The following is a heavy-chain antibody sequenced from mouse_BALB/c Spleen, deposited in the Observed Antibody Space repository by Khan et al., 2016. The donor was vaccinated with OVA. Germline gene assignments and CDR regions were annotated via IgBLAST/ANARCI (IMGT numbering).Heavy chain of an antibody. D-gene: IGHD2-3*01. CDR1: GFTFSNFW. CDR3: SRAGGYYAWFAY. Sequence: EVKLEESGGGLVQPGGSMKLSCVASGFTFSNFWMNWVRQSPEKGLEWVAEIRLKSNNYATHYAESVKGRFTISRDDSKSSVYLQMNNLRAEATGIYYCSRAGGYYAWFAYWGQGTLVTVSA. CDR2: IRLKSNNYAT. J-gene: IGHJ3*01. V-gene: IGHV6-6*02.